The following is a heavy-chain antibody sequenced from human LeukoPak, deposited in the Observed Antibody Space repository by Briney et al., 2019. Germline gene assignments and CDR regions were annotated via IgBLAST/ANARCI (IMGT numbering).Heavy chain of an antibody. D-gene: IGHD3-22*01. V-gene: IGHV1-8*03. CDR3: ARVDSSPDY. Sequence: GASVKVSCKASGYTFTRYDINWVRQATGQGLEWMGWMNPKSGNTGHAQKFQDRVTITRDTSISTVYMELSSLRSEDTAVYFCARVDSSPDYWGQGTLVTVSS. CDR2: MNPKSGNT. CDR1: GYTFTRYD. J-gene: IGHJ4*02.